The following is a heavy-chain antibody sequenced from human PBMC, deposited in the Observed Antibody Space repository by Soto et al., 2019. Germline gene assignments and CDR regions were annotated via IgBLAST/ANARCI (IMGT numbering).Heavy chain of an antibody. CDR2: IYYSGST. Sequence: SETLSLTCTVSGGSISSSSYYWGWIRQPPGKGLEWIGSIYYSGSTYYNPSLKSRVTISVDTSKNQFSLKLSSVTAADTAVYYCAAGIAAAGNYYYYGMDVWGQGTTVTVSS. J-gene: IGHJ6*02. D-gene: IGHD6-13*01. V-gene: IGHV4-39*01. CDR1: GGSISSSSYY. CDR3: AAGIAAAGNYYYYGMDV.